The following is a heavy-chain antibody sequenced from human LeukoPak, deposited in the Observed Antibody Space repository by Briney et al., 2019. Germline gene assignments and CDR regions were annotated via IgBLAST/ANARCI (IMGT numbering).Heavy chain of an antibody. CDR3: ARVTAAIYGFDF. D-gene: IGHD6-13*01. V-gene: IGHV1-18*01. Sequence: ASVKVSCKASGYTFATYGISRVRQAPGQGLEWMGWISGYNGNTNYVQKLQGRVTMTTDTSTSTAYMELRSLRSDDTAVYYCARVTAAIYGFDFWGQGTLVTVSS. J-gene: IGHJ4*02. CDR2: ISGYNGNT. CDR1: GYTFATYG.